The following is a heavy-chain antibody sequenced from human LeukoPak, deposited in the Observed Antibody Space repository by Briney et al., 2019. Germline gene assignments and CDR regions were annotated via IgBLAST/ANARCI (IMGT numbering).Heavy chain of an antibody. V-gene: IGHV3-23*01. J-gene: IGHJ2*01. CDR3: AKGPAPYCSGGSCYSSHWYFDL. CDR2: ISGSGNTT. D-gene: IGHD2-15*01. Sequence: GGSLRLTCAASGFTFSTYGMSWVRQAPGKGLEWVSAISGSGNTTYFGDSVTGRFTISRDNPKNTVYLQMNSLSAEDTAVYYCAKGPAPYCSGGSCYSSHWYFDLWGRGTLVTVSS. CDR1: GFTFSTYG.